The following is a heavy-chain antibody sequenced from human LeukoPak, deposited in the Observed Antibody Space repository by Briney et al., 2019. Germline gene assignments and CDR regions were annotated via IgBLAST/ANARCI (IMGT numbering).Heavy chain of an antibody. CDR1: GFTFSNAW. CDR2: IKSKTDGGTT. V-gene: IGHV3-15*07. Sequence: GGSLRLSCAASGFTFSNAWMNWVRQAPGKGLEWVGRIKSKTDGGTTDYAAPVKGRFIISRDDSKNTLYLQMNSLKTEDTAVYYCTTEVDTTVTTPCDWGQGTLVTVSS. J-gene: IGHJ4*02. D-gene: IGHD4-17*01. CDR3: TTEVDTTVTTPCD.